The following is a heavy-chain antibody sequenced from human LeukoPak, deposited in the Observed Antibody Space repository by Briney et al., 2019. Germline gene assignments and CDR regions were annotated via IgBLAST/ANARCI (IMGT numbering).Heavy chain of an antibody. D-gene: IGHD4-17*01. CDR1: GYTFTGYY. CDR2: INPNSGGT. J-gene: IGHJ6*02. Sequence: ASVKVSCKASGYTFTGYYMHWVRQAPGQGLEWMGWINPNSGGTNYAQKFQGRVTMTRDTSISTAYMELSRLRSDDTAVYYCARSWDYGDYGYYYYGMDVWGQGTTVTVSS. V-gene: IGHV1-2*02. CDR3: ARSWDYGDYGYYYYGMDV.